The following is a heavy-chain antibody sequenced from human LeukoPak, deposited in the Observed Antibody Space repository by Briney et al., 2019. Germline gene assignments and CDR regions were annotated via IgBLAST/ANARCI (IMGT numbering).Heavy chain of an antibody. D-gene: IGHD6-19*01. J-gene: IGHJ4*02. Sequence: GGSLRLSCAASGFTFSSYSMHWVRQAPGKGLEWVAVISYDGSNKYYADSVKGRFTISRDNSKNTLYLQMNSLRAEDTAVYYCVKDSVGGWPFDYWGQGTLVTVSS. CDR2: ISYDGSNK. CDR1: GFTFSSYS. V-gene: IGHV3-30*18. CDR3: VKDSVGGWPFDY.